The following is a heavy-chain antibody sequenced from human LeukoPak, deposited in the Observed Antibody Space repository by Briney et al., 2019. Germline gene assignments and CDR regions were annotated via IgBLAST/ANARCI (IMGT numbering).Heavy chain of an antibody. V-gene: IGHV1-46*01. J-gene: IGHJ4*02. CDR2: INPSGGST. CDR1: GYTFTSYY. Sequence: ASVKVSCKASGYTFTSYYMHWVRQAPGQGLEWMGIINPSGGSTSYAQKFQGRVTMTRDTSTSTVYMELSSLRSEDTAVYYCARVNYYDSSGYYSCFDYWGQGTLVTVSS. D-gene: IGHD3-22*01. CDR3: ARVNYYDSSGYYSCFDY.